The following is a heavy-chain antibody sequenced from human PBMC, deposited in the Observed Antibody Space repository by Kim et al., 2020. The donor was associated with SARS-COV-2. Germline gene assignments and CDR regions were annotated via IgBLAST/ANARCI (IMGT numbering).Heavy chain of an antibody. CDR3: ARWRLYYYGSGSYYKVWFDP. Sequence: RVTISVDTSKNQFSLKLSSVTAADTAVYYCARWRLYYYGSGSYYKVWFDPWGQGTLVTVSS. V-gene: IGHV4-34*01. J-gene: IGHJ5*02. D-gene: IGHD3-10*01.